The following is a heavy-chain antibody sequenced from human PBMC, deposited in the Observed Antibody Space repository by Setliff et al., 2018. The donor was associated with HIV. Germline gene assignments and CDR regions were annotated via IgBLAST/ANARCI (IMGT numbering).Heavy chain of an antibody. V-gene: IGHV4-28*05. Sequence: PSETLSLTCAVSGYSISTNEWWGWIRQPPGKGLAWIGYISNSGKIYYDPSLNSRVTWSADTSKNQLSLKLTSVTAEDTGVYYCARTVPHSAAQDAFDIWGQGTVVTVSS. CDR1: GYSISTNEW. CDR3: ARTVPHSAAQDAFDI. J-gene: IGHJ3*02. CDR2: ISNSGKI. D-gene: IGHD4-4*01.